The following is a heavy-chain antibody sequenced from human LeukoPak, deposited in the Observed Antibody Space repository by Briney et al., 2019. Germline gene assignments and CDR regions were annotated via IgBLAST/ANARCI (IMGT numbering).Heavy chain of an antibody. CDR1: GGSISSYY. V-gene: IGHV4-59*08. J-gene: IGHJ4*02. D-gene: IGHD6-6*01. CDR2: IYYTGDN. Sequence: PSETLSLTCTVSGGSISSYYWTWIRQPPGKTLEWIGYIYYTGDNDYNPSLKSRVTMSVDTSKSHLSLKLTSVTAADTAVYYCARFTARAREIDYWGQGILVTVSS. CDR3: ARFTARAREIDY.